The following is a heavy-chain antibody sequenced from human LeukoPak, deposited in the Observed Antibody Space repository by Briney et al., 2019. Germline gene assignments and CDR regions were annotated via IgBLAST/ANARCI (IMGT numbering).Heavy chain of an antibody. D-gene: IGHD6-19*01. Sequence: GGSLRLSCAASGFTLSRYSMIWVRQAPGKGLECVSAISGSGGSTYSADSLQGRFTISRDNSKNTLYLQINSLRADDTAVFYCARGGLGSAFDNWGQGTMVTVSS. CDR1: GFTLSRYS. J-gene: IGHJ4*02. CDR3: ARGGLGSAFDN. CDR2: ISGSGGST. V-gene: IGHV3-23*01.